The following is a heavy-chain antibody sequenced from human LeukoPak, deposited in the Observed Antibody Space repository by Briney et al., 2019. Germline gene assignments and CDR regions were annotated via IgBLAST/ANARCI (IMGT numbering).Heavy chain of an antibody. CDR2: INYSGSA. V-gene: IGHV4-59*08. CDR1: GGAISNYY. J-gene: IGHJ4*02. Sequence: TSETLSLTCNVSGGAISNYYWSWIRQPPGKGLEWIGYINYSGSAFYNPSVKSRATISVDTSKNQFSLKPNSVTAADTAVYYCARAYYGDFFDYWGQGTLVTVSS. CDR3: ARAYYGDFFDY. D-gene: IGHD4-17*01.